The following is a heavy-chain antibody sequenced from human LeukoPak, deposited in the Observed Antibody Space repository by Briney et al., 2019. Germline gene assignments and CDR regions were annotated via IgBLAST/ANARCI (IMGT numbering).Heavy chain of an antibody. D-gene: IGHD3-16*02. Sequence: PSETLSLTCTVSGGSITNYYWSWIRQPPGKGLEWIGSIYYSGSTYYNPSLKSRVTISVDTSKNQFSLKLSSVTAADTAVYYCARQPDYDYVWGSYRSPYYYFDYWGQGTLVTVSS. CDR2: IYYSGST. J-gene: IGHJ4*02. V-gene: IGHV4-39*01. CDR3: ARQPDYDYVWGSYRSPYYYFDY. CDR1: GGSITNYY.